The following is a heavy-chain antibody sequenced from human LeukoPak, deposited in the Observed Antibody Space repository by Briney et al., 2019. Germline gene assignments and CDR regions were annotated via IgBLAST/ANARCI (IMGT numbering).Heavy chain of an antibody. J-gene: IGHJ4*02. CDR2: ITSDGSST. D-gene: IGHD3-22*01. Sequence: GGSLRLSCAASGFTLSNYWTQWVPQAPGKGLVWVSRITSDGSSTNYADSVKGRFTISRDNAKNTLYLQMNSLRAEDTAVYYCVRSSGFPDYWGQGTLVTVSS. CDR1: GFTLSNYW. CDR3: VRSSGFPDY. V-gene: IGHV3-74*01.